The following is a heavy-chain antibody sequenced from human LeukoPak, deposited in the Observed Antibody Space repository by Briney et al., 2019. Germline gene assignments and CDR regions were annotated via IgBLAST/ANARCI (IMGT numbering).Heavy chain of an antibody. Sequence: GSLDLSGAASGFTFGTYAMSWARPARGRGLEWVSVFSGSGGSTYSEASVRGRSTTPRKNSKTPLYLKMKRMSADDTPKYSCAKSTTSSGSSKTPCDYWGRGALVTVSP. J-gene: IGHJ4*02. CDR1: GFTFGTYA. CDR2: FSGSGGST. CDR3: AKSTTSSGSSKTPCDY. V-gene: IGHV3-23*01. D-gene: IGHD1-26*01.